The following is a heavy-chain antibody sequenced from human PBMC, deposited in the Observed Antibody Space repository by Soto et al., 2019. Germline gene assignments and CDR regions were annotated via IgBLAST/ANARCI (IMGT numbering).Heavy chain of an antibody. CDR3: ANLGAAADTQYYFDY. V-gene: IGHV3-23*01. D-gene: IGHD6-13*01. CDR1: GFTFSSYA. CDR2: ISGSGGST. Sequence: GGSLRLSCAASGFTFSSYAMSWVRQAPGKGLEWVSAISGSGGSTYYADSVKGRFTISRDNSKNTLYLQMNSLRAEDTAVYYCANLGAAADTQYYFDYWGQGTLVTVSS. J-gene: IGHJ4*02.